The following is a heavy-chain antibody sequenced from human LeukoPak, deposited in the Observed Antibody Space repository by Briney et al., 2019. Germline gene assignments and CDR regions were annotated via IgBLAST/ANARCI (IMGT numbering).Heavy chain of an antibody. J-gene: IGHJ4*02. Sequence: SQTLSLTCTVSGGSINSGGYYWSWIRQHPGKGLEWIGYIYYSGSTYYNPSLKSRVTISVDTSKNQFSLRLSSVTAADTAVYYRARDPVGGSTIFDYWGQGTLVTVSS. V-gene: IGHV4-31*03. CDR3: ARDPVGGSTIFDY. D-gene: IGHD1-26*01. CDR2: IYYSGST. CDR1: GGSINSGGYY.